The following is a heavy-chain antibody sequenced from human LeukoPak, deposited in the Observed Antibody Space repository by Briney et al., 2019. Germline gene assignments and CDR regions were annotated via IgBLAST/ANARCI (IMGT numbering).Heavy chain of an antibody. J-gene: IGHJ4*02. CDR1: GGSISSYY. D-gene: IGHD3-16*02. CDR2: IYYSGST. CDR3: ARGGGFGGVIVYYFDY. Sequence: SETLSLTCTVSGGSISSYYWSWIRQPPGKGLEWIGYIYYSGSTNYNPSLKSRVTISVYTPKNQFSLKLSSVTAADTAVYYCARGGGFGGVIVYYFDYWGQGTLVTVSS. V-gene: IGHV4-59*01.